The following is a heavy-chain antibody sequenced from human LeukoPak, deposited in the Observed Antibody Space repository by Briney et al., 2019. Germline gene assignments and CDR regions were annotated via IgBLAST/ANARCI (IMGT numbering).Heavy chain of an antibody. CDR2: INPNRGGT. V-gene: IGHV1-2*06. D-gene: IGHD3-22*01. Sequence: EASVKVSCKASGYTLTGDCMHWVRQAPGQGIESMGRINPNRGGTNYARKFQGRVTMTRDTSISTAYMELSRLRFDDTAVYYCASPYYDSSGYYFFWGQGTLVTVSS. CDR3: ASPYYDSSGYYFF. J-gene: IGHJ4*02. CDR1: GYTLTGDC.